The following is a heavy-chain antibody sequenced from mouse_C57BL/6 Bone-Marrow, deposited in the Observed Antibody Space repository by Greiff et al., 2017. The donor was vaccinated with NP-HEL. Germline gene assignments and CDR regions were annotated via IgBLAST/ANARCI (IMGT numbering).Heavy chain of an antibody. CDR3: ARATTVWYFDV. D-gene: IGHD1-1*01. J-gene: IGHJ1*03. CDR2: ISYDGSN. CDR1: GYSITSGYY. V-gene: IGHV3-6*01. Sequence: DVHLVESGPGLVKPSQSLSLTCSVTGYSITSGYYWNWIRQFPGNKLEWMGYISYDGSNNYNPSLKNRISITRDTSKNQFFLKLNSVTTEDTATYYCARATTVWYFDVWGTGTTVTVSS.